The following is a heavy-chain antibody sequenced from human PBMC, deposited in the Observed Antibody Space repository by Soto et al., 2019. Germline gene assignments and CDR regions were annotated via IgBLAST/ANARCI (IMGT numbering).Heavy chain of an antibody. CDR3: ARDRVGGSYFGSAAAYFDY. CDR2: ISSSSSYI. D-gene: IGHD1-26*01. Sequence: LRLSCAASGFTFSSYSMNWVRQAPGKGLEWVSSISSSSSYIYYADSVKGRFTISRDNAKNSLYLQMNSLRAEDTAVYYCARDRVGGSYFGSAAAYFDYWGQGTLVTVSS. V-gene: IGHV3-21*01. CDR1: GFTFSSYS. J-gene: IGHJ4*02.